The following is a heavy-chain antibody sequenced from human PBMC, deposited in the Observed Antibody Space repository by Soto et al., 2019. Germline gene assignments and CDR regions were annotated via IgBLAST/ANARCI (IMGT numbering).Heavy chain of an antibody. J-gene: IGHJ3*02. CDR2: IYPGDSDT. D-gene: IGHD3-22*01. Sequence: PGESLKISCKGSGYSFTSYWIGWVRQMPGKGLEWMGIIYPGDSDTRYSPSFQGQVTISADKSISTAYLQWSSLKASDTAMYYCARMPPTMIVVGDAFDIWGQGTMVT. V-gene: IGHV5-51*01. CDR1: GYSFTSYW. CDR3: ARMPPTMIVVGDAFDI.